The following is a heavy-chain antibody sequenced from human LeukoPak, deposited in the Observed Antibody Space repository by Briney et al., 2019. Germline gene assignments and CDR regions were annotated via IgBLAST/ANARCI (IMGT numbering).Heavy chain of an antibody. CDR1: GYTFTTYT. CDR2: INTDTGNP. J-gene: IGHJ4*02. Sequence: ASVKVSCKASGYTFTTYTVCWVRQAPGQGLEWMGWINTDTGNPTYAQGFTGRFVFSLDTSVSTAYLQISSLKAEDTALYFCARGRGHGDYYWAYWGQGTLVTVSS. CDR3: ARGRGHGDYYWAY. V-gene: IGHV7-4-1*02. D-gene: IGHD4-17*01.